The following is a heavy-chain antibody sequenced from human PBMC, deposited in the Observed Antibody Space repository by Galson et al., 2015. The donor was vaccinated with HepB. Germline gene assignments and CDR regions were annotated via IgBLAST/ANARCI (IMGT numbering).Heavy chain of an antibody. V-gene: IGHV3-33*06. CDR1: GFTFSSYG. CDR3: AKGEMRTVTHFDY. Sequence: SLRLSCAASGFTFSSYGMHWVRQAPGKGLEWVAVIWYDGSNKYYVDSVKGRFTISRDNSKNTLYLQMNSLRAEDTAVYYCAKGEMRTVTHFDYWGQGTLVTVSS. CDR2: IWYDGSNK. J-gene: IGHJ4*02. D-gene: IGHD4-11*01.